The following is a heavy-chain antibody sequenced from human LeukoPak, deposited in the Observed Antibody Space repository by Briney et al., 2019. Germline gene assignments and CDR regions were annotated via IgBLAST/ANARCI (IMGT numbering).Heavy chain of an antibody. CDR3: ARDKQYYYDSSGYYFVDAFDI. CDR1: GGSISSSSYY. J-gene: IGHJ3*02. V-gene: IGHV4-39*07. D-gene: IGHD3-22*01. Sequence: PSETLSLTCTVSGGSISSSSYYWGWIRQPPGKGLEWIGSIYYSGSTYYNPSLKSRVTISVDTSKNQFSLKLSSVTAADTAVYYCARDKQYYYDSSGYYFVDAFDIWGQGTMVTVSS. CDR2: IYYSGST.